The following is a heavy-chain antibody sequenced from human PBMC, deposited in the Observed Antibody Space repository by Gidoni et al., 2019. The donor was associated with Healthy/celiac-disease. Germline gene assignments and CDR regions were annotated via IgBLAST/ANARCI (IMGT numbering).Heavy chain of an antibody. Sequence: EVQLLESGGGLVQPGGSLRLSCAASGFTFSSYAMSWVRQAPGKGREWVSAISGSGGSTYYADSVKGRFTISRDNSKNTLYLQMNSLRAEDTAVYYCAKNGMITFGGVIVMSYYYYGMDVWGQGTTVTVSS. D-gene: IGHD3-16*02. J-gene: IGHJ6*02. CDR3: AKNGMITFGGVIVMSYYYYGMDV. V-gene: IGHV3-23*01. CDR2: ISGSGGST. CDR1: GFTFSSYA.